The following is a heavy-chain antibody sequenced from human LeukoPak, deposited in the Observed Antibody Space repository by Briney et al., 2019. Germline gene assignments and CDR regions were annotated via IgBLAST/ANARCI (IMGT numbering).Heavy chain of an antibody. CDR1: GYSFTSYW. D-gene: IGHD4-17*01. CDR3: AYGDNAFDL. V-gene: IGHV5-51*01. CDR2: IYPTDSDT. Sequence: GESLKISCKGSGYSFTSYWIGWVRQTPGKGLELMGFIYPTDSDTTYTPSFQGQVTISVDKTINTAYLQWRSLKASDSAIYYCAYGDNAFDLWGQGTMVTVSP. J-gene: IGHJ3*01.